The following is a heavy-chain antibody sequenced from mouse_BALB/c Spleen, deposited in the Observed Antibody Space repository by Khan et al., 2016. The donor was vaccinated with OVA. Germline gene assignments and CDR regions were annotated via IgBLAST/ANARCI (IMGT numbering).Heavy chain of an antibody. D-gene: IGHD1-1*01. V-gene: IGHV1-20*02. Sequence: VQLKQSGPELVKPGASVKISCKASGYSFTGYFMNWVMQSHGKSLEWIGRINPHIGETLYNQKFKGKATLTVDESSRTAHMELRSLASEDSAVYYCAEKNGSDFDYWGQGTTLTVSS. J-gene: IGHJ2*01. CDR3: AEKNGSDFDY. CDR1: GYSFTGYF. CDR2: INPHIGET.